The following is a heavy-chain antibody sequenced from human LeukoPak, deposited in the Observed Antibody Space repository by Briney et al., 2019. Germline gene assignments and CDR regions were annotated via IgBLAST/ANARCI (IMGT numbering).Heavy chain of an antibody. Sequence: SETLSLTCAVYGGSFSGYYWSWIRQPPGKGLEWIGEINHSGSTNYNPSLKSRVTISVDTSKNQFSLKLSPVTAADTAVYYCARGRTTVVTPGFDYWGQGTLVTVSS. D-gene: IGHD4-23*01. CDR2: INHSGST. CDR1: GGSFSGYY. J-gene: IGHJ4*02. CDR3: ARGRTTVVTPGFDY. V-gene: IGHV4-34*01.